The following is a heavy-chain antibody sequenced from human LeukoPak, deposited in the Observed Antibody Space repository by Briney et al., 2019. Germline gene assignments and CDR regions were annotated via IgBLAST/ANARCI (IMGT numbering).Heavy chain of an antibody. J-gene: IGHJ3*02. D-gene: IGHD5-18*01. CDR2: IKQDGSEK. CDR1: GFTFSSYW. CDR3: AKLHTAYRDAFDI. V-gene: IGHV3-7*01. Sequence: TGGSLRLSCAASGFTFSSYWMSWVRQAPGKGLERVANIKQDGSEKYYVDSVKGRFTISRDNAKNSLYLQMNSLRAEDTAVYYCAKLHTAYRDAFDIWGQGTMVTVSS.